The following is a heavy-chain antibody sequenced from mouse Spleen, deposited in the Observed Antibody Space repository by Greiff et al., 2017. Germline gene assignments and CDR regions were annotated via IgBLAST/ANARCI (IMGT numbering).Heavy chain of an antibody. D-gene: IGHD2-4*01. J-gene: IGHJ4*01. V-gene: IGHV5-9-3*01. CDR3: ALSTMITTYYAMDY. CDR1: GFTFSSYA. Sequence: EVKVEESGGGLVKPGGSLKLSCAASGFTFSSYAMSWVRQTPEKRLEWVATISSGGSYTYYPDSVKGRFTISRDNAKNTLYLQMSSLRSEDTAMYYCALSTMITTYYAMDYWGQGTSVTVSS. CDR2: ISSGGSYT.